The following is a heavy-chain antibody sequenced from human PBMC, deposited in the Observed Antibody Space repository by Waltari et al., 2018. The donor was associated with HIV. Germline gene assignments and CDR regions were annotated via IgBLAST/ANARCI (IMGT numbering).Heavy chain of an antibody. J-gene: IGHJ4*02. V-gene: IGHV4-34*02. CDR3: ARVFGGGHFDS. D-gene: IGHD3-10*01. CDR1: GGSFHNNF. Sequence: QVQLQQWGAGLLKPSETLSLTCAVDGGSFHNNFWSCIRHLPGKGLELIGEINQSGNTRYNPSLKSRVITSVDTSKKQFSLKLRFVTAADTAMYYCARVFGGGHFDSWGQGTLLIVSS. CDR2: INQSGNT.